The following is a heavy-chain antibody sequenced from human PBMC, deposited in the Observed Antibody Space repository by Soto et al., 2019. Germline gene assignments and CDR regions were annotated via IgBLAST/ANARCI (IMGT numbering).Heavy chain of an antibody. CDR1: GGSISSGGYY. J-gene: IGHJ4*02. Sequence: PSETLSLTCTVSGGSISSGGYYWSWIRQHPGKGLEWIGYIYYSGSTYYNPSLKSRVTISVDTSKNQFSLKLSSVTAADTAVYYCARDHNGGNNLDYWGQGTLVTVSS. D-gene: IGHD2-15*01. V-gene: IGHV4-31*03. CDR2: IYYSGST. CDR3: ARDHNGGNNLDY.